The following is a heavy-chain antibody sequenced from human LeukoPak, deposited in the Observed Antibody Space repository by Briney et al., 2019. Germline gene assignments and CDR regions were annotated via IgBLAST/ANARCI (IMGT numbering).Heavy chain of an antibody. J-gene: IGHJ6*03. Sequence: GGSLRLSCAAPGFTFSSYWMHWVRQAPGKGLVWVSRINSDGSSTSYADSVKGRFTISRDNAKNTLYLQMNSLRAEDTAVYYCARVASQVGVDTAMVGSMDVWGKGTTVTVSS. V-gene: IGHV3-74*01. CDR3: ARVASQVGVDTAMVGSMDV. D-gene: IGHD5-18*01. CDR1: GFTFSSYW. CDR2: INSDGSST.